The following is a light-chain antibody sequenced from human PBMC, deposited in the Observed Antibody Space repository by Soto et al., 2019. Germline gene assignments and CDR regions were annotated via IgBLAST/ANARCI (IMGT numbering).Light chain of an antibody. CDR3: CSYAGNFIYV. Sequence: QSVLTQPRSVSGSPGQSVTISCTGTSSDVGAYDYVSWYQHHPGKAPKLIIYDVSKRPSGVPDRFSGSKSGNTASLTISGLQAEDEADYYCCSYAGNFIYVFGTGTKVTLL. CDR2: DVS. J-gene: IGLJ1*01. V-gene: IGLV2-11*01. CDR1: SSDVGAYDY.